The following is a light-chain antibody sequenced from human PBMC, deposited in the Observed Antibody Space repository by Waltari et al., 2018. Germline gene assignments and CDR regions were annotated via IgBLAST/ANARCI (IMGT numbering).Light chain of an antibody. Sequence: QSALTQPPSASGSPGQSVTISCSGTSSDIGAYNYVPRYPQHPGKAPKLMIYEVIKRPSGVPPRFSGAKSGNTASLTVSERQAEDEADYYCSSYAGSNGVLFGGGTKVTVL. J-gene: IGLJ2*01. CDR1: SSDIGAYNY. CDR2: EVI. CDR3: SSYAGSNGVL. V-gene: IGLV2-8*01.